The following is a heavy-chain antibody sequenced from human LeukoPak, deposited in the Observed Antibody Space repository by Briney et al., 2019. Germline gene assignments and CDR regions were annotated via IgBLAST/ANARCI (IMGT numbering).Heavy chain of an antibody. CDR1: GYTFTGYY. V-gene: IGHV1-2*06. CDR3: ARIETPYSGSGRGRY. CDR2: INPNSGGT. D-gene: IGHD1-26*01. J-gene: IGHJ4*01. Sequence: GASVKVSCKASGYTFTGYYMHWVRQAPGQGLEWMGRINPNSGGTNYAQKFQGRVTMTRDTSISTAYMELSRLRSDDTAVYYCARIETPYSGSGRGRYWGHRTLVTVSS.